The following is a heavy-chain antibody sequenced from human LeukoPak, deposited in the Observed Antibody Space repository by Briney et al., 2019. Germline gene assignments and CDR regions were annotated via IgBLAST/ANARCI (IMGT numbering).Heavy chain of an antibody. CDR1: GYTFSGHF. CDR2: INPNSGGT. V-gene: IGHV1-2*02. D-gene: IGHD3-10*01. Sequence: GASVKVSCTASGYTFSGHFMHWVRQAPGQGLEWMGWINPNSGGTNYAQKFQGRVTMTRDTSISTAYMELSRLRSDDTAVYYCARVLSYYGSGSPNWFDPWGQGTLVTVSS. CDR3: ARVLSYYGSGSPNWFDP. J-gene: IGHJ5*02.